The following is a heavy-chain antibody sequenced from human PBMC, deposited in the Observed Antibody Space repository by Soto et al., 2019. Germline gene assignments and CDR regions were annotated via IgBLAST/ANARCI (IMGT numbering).Heavy chain of an antibody. CDR2: ISGSGGST. CDR3: AKGGPIVVVVAANFSFHFDY. V-gene: IGHV3-23*01. J-gene: IGHJ4*02. CDR1: GFTFSSYA. Sequence: GGSLRLSCAASGFTFSSYAMSWVRQAPGKGLEWVSAISGSGGSTYYADSVKGRFTISRDNSKNTLYLQMNSLRAGDTAVYYCAKGGPIVVVVAANFSFHFDYWGQGTLVTVSS. D-gene: IGHD2-15*01.